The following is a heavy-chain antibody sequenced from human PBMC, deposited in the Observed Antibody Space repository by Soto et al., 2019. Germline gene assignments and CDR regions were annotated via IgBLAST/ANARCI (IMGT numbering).Heavy chain of an antibody. J-gene: IGHJ4*02. Sequence: QVQLVQSGAEVKKPGASVKVSCKASGYTFTSYAMHWVRQGPGQRLEWMGWINAGNGNTKYSQKFQGRVTITRDTSASTAYMELSSLRSEDTAVYYCARRSSRSEYFDYWGQGTLVTVSS. D-gene: IGHD3-3*01. CDR3: ARRSSRSEYFDY. CDR2: INAGNGNT. V-gene: IGHV1-3*01. CDR1: GYTFTSYA.